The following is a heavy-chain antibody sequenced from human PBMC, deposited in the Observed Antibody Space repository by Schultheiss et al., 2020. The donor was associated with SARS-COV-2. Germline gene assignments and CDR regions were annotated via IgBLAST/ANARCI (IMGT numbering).Heavy chain of an antibody. V-gene: IGHV3-21*01. J-gene: IGHJ6*02. Sequence: GGSLRLSCAASGFTFSNAWMSWVRQAPGKGLEWVSSISSSSSYIYYADSVKGRFTISRDNAKNSLYLQMNSLRAEDTAVYYCARDWYGSGVCSSTICYMDYYYGMDVWGQGTTVTVSS. CDR1: GFTFSNAW. CDR3: ARDWYGSGVCSSTICYMDYYYGMDV. CDR2: ISSSSSYI. D-gene: IGHD2-2*02.